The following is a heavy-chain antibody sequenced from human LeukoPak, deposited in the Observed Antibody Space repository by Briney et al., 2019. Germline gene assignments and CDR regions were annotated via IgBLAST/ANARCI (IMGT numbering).Heavy chain of an antibody. J-gene: IGHJ4*02. CDR3: ARGDAYYDILTGYYRTFDY. CDR2: MNPNSGNT. V-gene: IGHV1-8*01. D-gene: IGHD3-9*01. Sequence: ASVRVSCAASGYTFTSYDINWVRQATGQGLEWMGWMNPNSGNTGYAQKFQGRVTMTRNTSISTAYMELSSLRSEDTAVYYCARGDAYYDILTGYYRTFDYWGQGTLVTVSS. CDR1: GYTFTSYD.